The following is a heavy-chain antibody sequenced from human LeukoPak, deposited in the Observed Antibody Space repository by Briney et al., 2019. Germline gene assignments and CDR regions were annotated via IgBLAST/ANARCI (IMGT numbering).Heavy chain of an antibody. Sequence: GASVKVSCKASGYTFTGYYMHWMRQAPGPGLEWMGRINPNRGGTNYAHNFQGRVTMTTATSYRPAYMEPSRLGSDDTALYHWGSVQVGWNDYLGQGTLVTVSS. CDR2: INPNRGGT. J-gene: IGHJ4*02. D-gene: IGHD1-1*01. CDR3: GSVQVGWNDY. CDR1: GYTFTGYY. V-gene: IGHV1-2*06.